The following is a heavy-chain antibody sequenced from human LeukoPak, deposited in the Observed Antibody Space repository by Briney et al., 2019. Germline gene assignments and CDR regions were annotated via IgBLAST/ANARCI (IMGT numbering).Heavy chain of an antibody. CDR3: ARDSAVSVRGVIILKRPAGFDY. V-gene: IGHV4-38-2*02. J-gene: IGHJ4*02. CDR2: IYHSGST. D-gene: IGHD3-10*01. Sequence: SETLSLTCTVSGYSISSGYYWGWIRQPPGKGLEWIGSIYHSGSTYYNPSLKSRVTISVDTSKNQFSLKLSSVTAADTAVYYCARDSAVSVRGVIILKRPAGFDYWGQGTLVTVSS. CDR1: GYSISSGYY.